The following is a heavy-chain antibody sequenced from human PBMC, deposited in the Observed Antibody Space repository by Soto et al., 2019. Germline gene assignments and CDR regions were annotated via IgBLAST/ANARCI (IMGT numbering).Heavy chain of an antibody. Sequence: GGSLRLSCAASGFTFSRSSMNWVRQAPGKGLEWVSSISSSSSYTYYADSVKGRFTISRDNAKNSLYLRMNSLRAEDTAVYYCARDRIGVAGTQTNWYFDLWGRGTLVTVSS. CDR3: ARDRIGVAGTQTNWYFDL. CDR1: GFTFSRSS. CDR2: ISSSSSYT. J-gene: IGHJ2*01. V-gene: IGHV3-21*01. D-gene: IGHD6-19*01.